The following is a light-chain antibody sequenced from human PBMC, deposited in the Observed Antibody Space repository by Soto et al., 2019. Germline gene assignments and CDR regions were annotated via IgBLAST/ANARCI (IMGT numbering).Light chain of an antibody. CDR1: NNDVGAYNY. J-gene: IGLJ3*02. CDR3: AAYTISSTRV. V-gene: IGLV2-14*01. CDR2: EVN. Sequence: QSALTQPASVSGSPGQSITISCTGSNNDVGAYNYVSWYQQHTGKAPKLIIYEVNNQPSGVSHRFSGSKSGNTASLAISGLQADDEADYYCAAYTISSTRVFGGGTKLTVL.